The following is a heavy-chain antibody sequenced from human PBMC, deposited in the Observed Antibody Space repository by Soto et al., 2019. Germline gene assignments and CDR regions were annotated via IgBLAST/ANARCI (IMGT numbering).Heavy chain of an antibody. D-gene: IGHD2-15*01. V-gene: IGHV1-18*01. CDR1: GYTFTSYG. J-gene: IGHJ5*02. CDR3: ARGLRCSGGSCRNWFDP. Sequence: ASVKVSCKASGYTFTSYGISWVRQAPGQGLEWMGWISAYNSNTNYAQKLQGRVTMTTDTSTSTAYMELRSLRSDNTAVYFCARGLRCSGGSCRNWFDPWGQGTLVTVSS. CDR2: ISAYNSNT.